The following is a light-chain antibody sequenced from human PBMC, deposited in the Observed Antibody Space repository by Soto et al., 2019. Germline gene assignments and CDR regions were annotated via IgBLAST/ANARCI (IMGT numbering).Light chain of an antibody. V-gene: IGKV3-11*01. CDR2: DAS. CDR1: QSVNSY. J-gene: IGKJ4*01. CDR3: QQRSNWPTA. Sequence: EIVLTQSPATLSLSPGERANLSCRASQSVNSYLAWYQQKPGQGPRLLIYDASNRATGIPARFSGSGSGTDLTLTISSLEPEDLAVYYCQQRSNWPTAFGGGTKVEIK.